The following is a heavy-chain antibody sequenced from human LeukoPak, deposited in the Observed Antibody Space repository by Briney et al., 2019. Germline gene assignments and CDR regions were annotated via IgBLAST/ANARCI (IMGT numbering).Heavy chain of an antibody. CDR2: IIPIFGTA. CDR3: ARASWYSGSRGAFDI. CDR1: GGTFSSYA. J-gene: IGHJ3*02. V-gene: IGHV1-69*05. Sequence: GASVKVSCKASGGTFSSYAISWVRQAPGQGLEWMGGIIPIFGTANYAQKFQGRVTITTDESTSTAYMELSSLRSEDTAVYYCARASWYSGSRGAFDIWGQGTMVTVSS. D-gene: IGHD6-6*01.